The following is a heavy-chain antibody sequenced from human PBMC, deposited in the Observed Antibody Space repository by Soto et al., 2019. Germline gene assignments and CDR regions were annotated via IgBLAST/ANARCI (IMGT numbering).Heavy chain of an antibody. CDR1: GFIFSDYS. D-gene: IGHD3-22*01. Sequence: LRLSCTPSGFIFSDYSMNWVRQAPGKGLEWISYITTTSSTMYYADSVKGRFTISRDNAKNSLYLQMNSLRDEDTAVYYCARDSSGRQYYGMDVWGQGTTVTVYS. J-gene: IGHJ6*02. CDR2: ITTTSSTM. CDR3: ARDSSGRQYYGMDV. V-gene: IGHV3-48*02.